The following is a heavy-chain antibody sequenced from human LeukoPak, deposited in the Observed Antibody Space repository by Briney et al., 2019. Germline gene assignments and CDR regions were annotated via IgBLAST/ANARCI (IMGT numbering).Heavy chain of an antibody. D-gene: IGHD2-2*01. CDR3: ARMDVGPGRYYFDY. CDR2: ISAYNGNK. J-gene: IGHJ4*02. V-gene: IGHV1-18*01. CDR1: GYTFTSYG. Sequence: ASVKVSCKASGYTFTSYGISWVRQAPGQGLEWMGWISAYNGNKNYAQKLQGRVTMTTDTSTSTAYMELRSLRSDDTAVYYCARMDVGPGRYYFDYWGQGTLVTVSS.